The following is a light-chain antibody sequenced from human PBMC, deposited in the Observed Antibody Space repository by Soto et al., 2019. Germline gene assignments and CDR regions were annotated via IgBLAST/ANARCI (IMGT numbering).Light chain of an antibody. V-gene: IGLV2-23*02. J-gene: IGLJ3*02. CDR3: CSYAGSGNYWI. CDR2: GVT. CDR1: NNDVGAFNL. Sequence: QSALTQPASVSGSPGQSITIFCTGTNNDVGAFNLVSWYQQHPVKAPKLIIFGVTERPSGVSNRFSGSKSGNTASLTISGLQAEDEGDYYCCSYAGSGNYWIFGGWTKLTVL.